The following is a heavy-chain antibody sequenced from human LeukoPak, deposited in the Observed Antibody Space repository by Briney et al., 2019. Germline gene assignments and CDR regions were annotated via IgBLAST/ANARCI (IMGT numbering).Heavy chain of an antibody. D-gene: IGHD2-2*01. Sequence: PGGSLRLSCAASGFTFSNVWMSWVRQAPGKGLEWVGRIKSKTDGGTTDYAAPVKGRFTISRDDSKNTLYLQMNSLKTEDTAVYYCTTGPDIVVVPAAMGYYYGMDVWGQGTTVTVSS. J-gene: IGHJ6*02. CDR1: GFTFSNVW. CDR2: IKSKTDGGTT. V-gene: IGHV3-15*01. CDR3: TTGPDIVVVPAAMGYYYGMDV.